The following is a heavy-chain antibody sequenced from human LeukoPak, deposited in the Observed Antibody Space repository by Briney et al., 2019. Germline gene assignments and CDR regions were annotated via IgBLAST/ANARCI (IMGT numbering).Heavy chain of an antibody. CDR1: GFVFSGYG. CDR3: GKNRYSGSLSPFDI. V-gene: IGHV3-33*06. D-gene: IGHD1-26*01. J-gene: IGHJ3*02. Sequence: PGGSLRLSCEASGFVFSGYGMHWVRQTPGKGLEWVAVVWHDGSNKYYRDSVKGRFTISRDNSKNTLYLQMNSLRAEDTAVYYCGKNRYSGSLSPFDIWGQGTMVTVSS. CDR2: VWHDGSNK.